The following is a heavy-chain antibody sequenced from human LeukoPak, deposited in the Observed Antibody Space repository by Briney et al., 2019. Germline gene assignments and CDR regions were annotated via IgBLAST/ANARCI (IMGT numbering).Heavy chain of an antibody. CDR3: ARVRELVEAVNNAFDI. J-gene: IGHJ3*02. Sequence: ASVKVSCKASGYTFTGYYMHWVRQAPGQGLEWMGWINPNSGGTNYAQKFQGRVTMTRNTSISTAYMELSSLRSEDTAVYYCARVRELVEAVNNAFDIWGQGTMVTVSS. D-gene: IGHD2-15*01. CDR2: INPNSGGT. V-gene: IGHV1-2*02. CDR1: GYTFTGYY.